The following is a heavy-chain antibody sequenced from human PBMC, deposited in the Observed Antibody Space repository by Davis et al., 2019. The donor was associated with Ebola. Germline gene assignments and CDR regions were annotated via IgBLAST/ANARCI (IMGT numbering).Heavy chain of an antibody. CDR3: AKVGQMKWNFRYAMDV. D-gene: IGHD1-7*01. J-gene: IGHJ4*02. CDR2: IWYDGGTK. Sequence: GGSLRLSCAASGFTFSSYGMHWVRQAPGKGLAWVAVIWYDGGTKYYEDSVKGRFIISRDNSQNMLYLQMNSLRPEDTAVYYCAKVGQMKWNFRYAMDVWGQGTLVTVSS. CDR1: GFTFSSYG. V-gene: IGHV3-33*06.